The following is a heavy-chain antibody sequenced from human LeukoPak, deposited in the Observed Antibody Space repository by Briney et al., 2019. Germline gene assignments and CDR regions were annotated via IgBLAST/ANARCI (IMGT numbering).Heavy chain of an antibody. CDR3: ARASYSGYDFGRDYYYYYMDV. V-gene: IGHV1-69*06. CDR2: IIPIFGTA. CDR1: GGTFSSYA. Sequence: ASVKVSCKASGGTFSSYAISWVRQAPGQGLEWMGGIIPIFGTANYAQKFQGRVTITADKSTSTAYMELSSLRSEDTAVYYCARASYSGYDFGRDYYYYYMDVWGKGTTVTVSS. D-gene: IGHD5-12*01. J-gene: IGHJ6*03.